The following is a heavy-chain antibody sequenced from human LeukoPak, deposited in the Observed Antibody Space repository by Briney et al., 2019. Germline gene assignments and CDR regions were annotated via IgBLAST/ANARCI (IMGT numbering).Heavy chain of an antibody. V-gene: IGHV4-59*01. J-gene: IGHJ6*03. CDR2: ISYIGST. CDR1: GGSISTYY. CDR3: ARGVLRGSSGKWPKAPYYYMDV. Sequence: SETLSLTCTVSGGSISTYYWSWIRQPPGKGLEWIGYISYIGSTKYNPSLKSRVTISVDASKNQFSLKLSSVTAADTAVYYCARGVLRGSSGKWPKAPYYYMDVWGKGTTVTVSS. D-gene: IGHD6-19*01.